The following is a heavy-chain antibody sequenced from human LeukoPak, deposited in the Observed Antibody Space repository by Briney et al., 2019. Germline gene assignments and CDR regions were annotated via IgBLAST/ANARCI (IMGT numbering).Heavy chain of an antibody. CDR1: GYTFTGYF. CDR3: ARDKSSGYYYAPDAFDI. CDR2: INPNSGGT. D-gene: IGHD3-22*01. Sequence: SVKVSCKAFGYTFTGYFIHWVRQAPGQGLEWMGWINPNSGGTNYAQKFQGRVTMTRDTSISTAYMELSRLRSDDTAVYYCARDKSSGYYYAPDAFDIWGQGTMVTVSS. J-gene: IGHJ3*02. V-gene: IGHV1-2*02.